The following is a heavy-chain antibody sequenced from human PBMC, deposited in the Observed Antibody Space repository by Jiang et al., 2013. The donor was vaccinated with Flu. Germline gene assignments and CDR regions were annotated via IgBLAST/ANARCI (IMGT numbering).Heavy chain of an antibody. J-gene: IGHJ1*01. Sequence: WVRQMPGKGLEWMGIIYPGDSDTRYSPSFQGQVTISADKSISTAYLQWSSLKASDTAMYYCARTYYYDSSGYPTCFQHWGQGTLVTVSS. D-gene: IGHD3-22*01. CDR3: ARTYYYDSSGYPTCFQH. V-gene: IGHV5-51*01. CDR2: IYPGDSDT.